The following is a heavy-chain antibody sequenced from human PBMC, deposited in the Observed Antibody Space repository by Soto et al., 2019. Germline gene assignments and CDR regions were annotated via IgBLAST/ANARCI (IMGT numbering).Heavy chain of an antibody. CDR1: GFTFSNYG. V-gene: IGHV3-30*18. D-gene: IGHD3-22*01. Sequence: QVQLVESGGGVVQPGRSLRLSCVASGFTFSNYGIQWFRQAPGKGLEWVAVISYDGSLRFYADSVKGRFTISRDPSKDTVYLKMNTQKIEDTALYDCGKEGKVKDSFTWGLDSWGQGTQVTVSS. CDR3: GKEGKVKDSFTWGLDS. CDR2: ISYDGSLR. J-gene: IGHJ5*01.